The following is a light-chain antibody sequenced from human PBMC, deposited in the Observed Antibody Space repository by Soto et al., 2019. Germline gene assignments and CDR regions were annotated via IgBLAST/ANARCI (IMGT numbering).Light chain of an antibody. CDR1: QSVTSY. CDR3: LQSYTTPWT. Sequence: DIRMTQSPSSLSAFVGDRVTITCRASQSVTSYLNWYQQKPGKAPKLLIYAASILQRGVPSRFSGSGSGTDFTLTISSLQPEDFATYYCLQSYTTPWTFGQGSKVEIK. V-gene: IGKV1-39*01. J-gene: IGKJ1*01. CDR2: AAS.